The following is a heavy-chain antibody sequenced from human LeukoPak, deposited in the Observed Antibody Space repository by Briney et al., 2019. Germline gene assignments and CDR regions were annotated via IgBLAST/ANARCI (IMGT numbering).Heavy chain of an antibody. CDR3: ARHALKRQWEILNPTFDY. D-gene: IGHD1-26*01. Sequence: MHSETLSLTCTVSGGSISSYYWGWIRQPPGKGLEWIGSIYYNGSTYYNPSLKSRVTISVDTSKNQFSLKLSSVTAADTAVYYCARHALKRQWEILNPTFDYWGQGTLVTVSS. CDR2: IYYNGST. J-gene: IGHJ4*02. CDR1: GGSISSYY. V-gene: IGHV4-39*01.